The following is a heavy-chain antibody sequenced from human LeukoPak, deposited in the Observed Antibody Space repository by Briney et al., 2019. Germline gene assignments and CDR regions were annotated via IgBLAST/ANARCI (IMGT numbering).Heavy chain of an antibody. CDR3: ARDSPSIYYYYNMDV. Sequence: PGGSLRLSCVVSGFRFSDYWMSWVRQAPGKGLEWVANIKQDGSEKYYVDSVKGRFTISRDNAKKLLFLQLNTLRAGDTAVYYCARDSPSIYYYYNMDVWGQGTTVTVSS. V-gene: IGHV3-7*03. D-gene: IGHD2-21*01. CDR2: IKQDGSEK. J-gene: IGHJ6*02. CDR1: GFRFSDYW.